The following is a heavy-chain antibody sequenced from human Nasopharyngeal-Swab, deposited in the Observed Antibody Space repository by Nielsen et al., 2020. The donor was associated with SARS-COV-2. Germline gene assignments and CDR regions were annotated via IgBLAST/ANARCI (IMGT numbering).Heavy chain of an antibody. J-gene: IGHJ4*02. V-gene: IGHV3-23*01. CDR2: IGGSGGTT. CDR3: AKDHDSSGSYFDY. Sequence: GGSLRLSCAASGFTFSRYAMNWVLQAPGKGLEWVSVIGGSGGTTSYADSVKGRFTISRDNSKNTVDLQMDSLRAEDTAVYYCAKDHDSSGSYFDYWGQGTLVTVSS. CDR1: GFTFSRYA. D-gene: IGHD3-22*01.